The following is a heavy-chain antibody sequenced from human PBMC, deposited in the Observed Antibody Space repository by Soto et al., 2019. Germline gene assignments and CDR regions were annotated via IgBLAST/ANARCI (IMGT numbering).Heavy chain of an antibody. CDR1: GLTLSNYR. D-gene: IGHD3-22*01. CDR3: ASTLYYYDSSGYLPEYYFDY. V-gene: IGHV3-30*07. Sequence: GGSMRHSSGAFGLTLSNYRMNWVRKXXXKGXXXLSVISHCRTYINYADSVKGLFTISTDNSKNTLYLQMNSLGAEDTAVYYCASTLYYYDSSGYLPEYYFDYWGQGTLVTVSS. J-gene: IGHJ4*02. CDR2: ISHCRTYI.